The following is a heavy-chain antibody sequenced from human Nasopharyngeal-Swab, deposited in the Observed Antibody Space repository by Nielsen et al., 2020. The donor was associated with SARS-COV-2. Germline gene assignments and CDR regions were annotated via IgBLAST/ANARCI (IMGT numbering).Heavy chain of an antibody. CDR1: GGSIRSYY. Sequence: SETLSLTYTVSGGSIRSYYWSWIWQPPGKGLEWIGYIYYSGTTNYNPSLKSRVTISVDTSKNQFSLKLRSVSAADTAVYYCARDTGYSSSPYFDYWGQGTLVTVSS. D-gene: IGHD6-13*01. V-gene: IGHV4-59*01. J-gene: IGHJ4*02. CDR3: ARDTGYSSSPYFDY. CDR2: IYYSGTT.